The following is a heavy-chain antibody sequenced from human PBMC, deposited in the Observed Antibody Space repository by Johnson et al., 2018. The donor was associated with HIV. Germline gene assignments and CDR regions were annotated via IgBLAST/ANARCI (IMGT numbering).Heavy chain of an antibody. J-gene: IGHJ3*02. CDR1: GFTFDDYA. CDR2: ISWNSGSI. Sequence: VQLVESGGGLVQPGRSLRLSCAASGFTFDDYAMHWVRQAPGKGLEWVSGISWNSGSIGYADSVKGRFTISRDNAKNSLYLQMNSLRAEDTAVYYCARAQHYDFWSGYYPSGGDAFDIWGQGTMVTVSS. CDR3: ARAQHYDFWSGYYPSGGDAFDI. V-gene: IGHV3-9*01. D-gene: IGHD3-3*01.